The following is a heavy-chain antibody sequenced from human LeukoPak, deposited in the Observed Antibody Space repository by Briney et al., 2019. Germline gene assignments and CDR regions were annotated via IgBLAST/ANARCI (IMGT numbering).Heavy chain of an antibody. V-gene: IGHV3-23*01. J-gene: IGHJ4*02. CDR3: AKDIYGDYGGLDY. D-gene: IGHD4-17*01. CDR2: ISGSGGST. CDR1: GFTFGSNA. Sequence: GGSLRLSCAASGFTFGSNALTWVRQAPGKGLEWVSTISGSGGSTYYADSVKGRFTISRDTAKSTLSLQMNSLRAEDTAVYCCAKDIYGDYGGLDYWGQGTLVTVSS.